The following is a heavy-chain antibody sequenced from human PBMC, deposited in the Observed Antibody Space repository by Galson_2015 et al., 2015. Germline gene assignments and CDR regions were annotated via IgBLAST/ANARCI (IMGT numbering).Heavy chain of an antibody. D-gene: IGHD3-10*02. J-gene: IGHJ4*02. CDR3: ARLFVNITVVDY. V-gene: IGHV3-7*03. CDR1: GFTFSNHW. CDR2: INQDGSEK. Sequence: SLRLSCAVSGFTFSNHWMSWVRQAPGKGLEWAANINQDGSEKYYVDSVKGRFSMSRDNAKNLLYLQMNSLRAENTALYYCARLFVNITVVDYWGQGTLVPVSS.